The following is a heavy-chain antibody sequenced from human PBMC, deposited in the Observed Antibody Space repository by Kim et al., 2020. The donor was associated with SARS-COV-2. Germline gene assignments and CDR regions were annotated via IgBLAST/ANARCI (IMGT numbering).Heavy chain of an antibody. V-gene: IGHV3-48*03. D-gene: IGHD3-3*01. CDR1: GFTFSSYE. CDR3: SCARNYSTIFY. J-gene: IGHJ4*02. CDR2: IIGRATTI. Sequence: GGSLRLSCAASGFTFSSYEMNWVRQAPGKGLEWVSYIIGRATTIDYAYSGRVRGTISRYNDKTSLYLQMNSQRAEDAAVYECSCARNYSTIFYWCQGIVV.